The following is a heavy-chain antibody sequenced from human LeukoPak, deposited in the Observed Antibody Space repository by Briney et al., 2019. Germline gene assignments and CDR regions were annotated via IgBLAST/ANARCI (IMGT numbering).Heavy chain of an antibody. Sequence: GASVKVSCKASVFTFTSSAMQWVRQARGQRLEWIGWIVVGSGNTNYAQKFQERVTITSDMSTSTAYMELSSLRSEDTAVYYCAALGGHEWNYYYMDVWGKGTTVTVSS. D-gene: IGHD3-3*01. V-gene: IGHV1-58*02. CDR2: IVVGSGNT. CDR1: VFTFTSSA. CDR3: AALGGHEWNYYYMDV. J-gene: IGHJ6*03.